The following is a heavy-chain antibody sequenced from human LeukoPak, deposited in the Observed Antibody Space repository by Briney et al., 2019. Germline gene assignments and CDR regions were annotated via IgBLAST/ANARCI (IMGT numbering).Heavy chain of an antibody. Sequence: SVKVSCTASGGTFSSYAISWVRQAPGQGLEWMGGIIPIFGTANYAQTFQGRVTITADESTSTAYMELSSLRAEDTAVYYCAREAYSYEVDYWGQGTLVTVSS. V-gene: IGHV1-69*13. CDR1: GGTFSSYA. D-gene: IGHD5-18*01. CDR3: AREAYSYEVDY. J-gene: IGHJ4*02. CDR2: IIPIFGTA.